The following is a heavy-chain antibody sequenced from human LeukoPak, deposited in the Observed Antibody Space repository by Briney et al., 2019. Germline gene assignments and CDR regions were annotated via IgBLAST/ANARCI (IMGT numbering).Heavy chain of an antibody. D-gene: IGHD3-10*01. CDR1: GGSISSSSYY. V-gene: IGHV4-39*01. CDR2: IYYSGST. Sequence: SETLSPTCTVSGGSISSSSYYWGWIRQPRGKGREWIGSIYYSGSTYYNPSLKSRVTISVDTSKNQFSLKLSSVTAADTAVYYCARGVLLWFGESYWTLRNDAFDIWGQGTMVTVSS. J-gene: IGHJ3*02. CDR3: ARGVLLWFGESYWTLRNDAFDI.